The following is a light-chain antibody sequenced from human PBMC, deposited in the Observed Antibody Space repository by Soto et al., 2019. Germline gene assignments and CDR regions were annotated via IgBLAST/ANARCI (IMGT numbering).Light chain of an antibody. CDR2: KAS. Sequence: DIQMTQSPSTLSASVGDRVTITCRASQTIYNWLVWYQQRPGKAPNLLIYKASSLESGVSSRFSGSGSGTEFTLTISSLQPDDFATYYCQHYNSYPYTFGQGTKLEIK. CDR1: QTIYNW. V-gene: IGKV1-5*03. J-gene: IGKJ2*01. CDR3: QHYNSYPYT.